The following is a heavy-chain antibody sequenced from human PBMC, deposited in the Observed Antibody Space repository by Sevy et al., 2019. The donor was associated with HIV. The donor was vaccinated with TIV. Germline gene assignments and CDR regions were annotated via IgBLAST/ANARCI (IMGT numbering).Heavy chain of an antibody. V-gene: IGHV4-31*03. CDR1: GGSISSGGYY. Sequence: SETLSLTCTVSGGSISSGGYYWSWIRQHPGKGLEWIGYIYYSGSTYYNPSLKSRFTISVDTSKNQFSLKLSSVTAADTAVYYCARGGVDIVEDAGWFDPWGQGTLVTVSS. CDR2: IYYSGST. J-gene: IGHJ5*02. D-gene: IGHD5-12*01. CDR3: ARGGVDIVEDAGWFDP.